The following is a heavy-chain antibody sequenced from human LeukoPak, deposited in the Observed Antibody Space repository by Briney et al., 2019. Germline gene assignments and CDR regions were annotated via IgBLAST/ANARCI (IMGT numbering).Heavy chain of an antibody. Sequence: GGSLRLSCAASGFTFSSYGMHWVRQAPGKGLEWVAFIRYDGSNKYYADSVKGRFTISRDNSKNTLYLQMNSLRAEDTAVYYCARSSHYYDRSGPHAGIDYWGQGTLVTVSS. D-gene: IGHD3-22*01. J-gene: IGHJ4*02. CDR3: ARSSHYYDRSGPHAGIDY. V-gene: IGHV3-30*02. CDR1: GFTFSSYG. CDR2: IRYDGSNK.